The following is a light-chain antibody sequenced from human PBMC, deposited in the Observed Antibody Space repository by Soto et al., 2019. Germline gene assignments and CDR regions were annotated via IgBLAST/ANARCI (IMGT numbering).Light chain of an antibody. V-gene: IGKV3-11*01. CDR3: HQRQSWPRT. J-gene: IGKJ1*01. CDR2: LAS. CDR1: QAVNTR. Sequence: EIVLTQSPATLSSFPGDRVTLSCRASQAVNTRLAWYQHRPGQAPSPLIYLASNRAAGVPARFSGSGSGTDFTLTISDVEPEDFAVYYCHQRQSWPRTFGQGTTVDI.